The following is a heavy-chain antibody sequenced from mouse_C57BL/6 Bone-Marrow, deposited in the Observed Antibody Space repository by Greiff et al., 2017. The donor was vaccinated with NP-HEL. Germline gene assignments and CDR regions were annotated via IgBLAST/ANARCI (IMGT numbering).Heavy chain of an antibody. V-gene: IGHV2-2*01. Sequence: QVQLKQSGPGLVQPSQSLSITCTVSGFSLTSYGVHWVRQSPGKGLEWLGVIWSGGSTDHNAAFISRLSISKDNSKSQVFFKMNSLQADDTAIYYCARKSAYYSNLAWFAYWGQGTLVTVSA. CDR2: IWSGGST. CDR1: GFSLTSYG. J-gene: IGHJ3*01. D-gene: IGHD2-5*01. CDR3: ARKSAYYSNLAWFAY.